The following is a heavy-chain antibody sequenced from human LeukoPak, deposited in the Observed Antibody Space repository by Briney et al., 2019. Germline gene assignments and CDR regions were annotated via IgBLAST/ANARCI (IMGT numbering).Heavy chain of an antibody. V-gene: IGHV1-69*04. CDR2: IIPILGIA. D-gene: IGHD6-13*01. CDR1: GYTFTSYA. Sequence: GASVKVSCKASGYTFTSYAISWVRQAPGQGLEWMGRIIPILGIANYAQKFQGRVTITADKSTSTAYMELSSLRSEDTAVYYCSRWEIAAAGKAEYFQHWGQGTLVTVSS. J-gene: IGHJ1*01. CDR3: SRWEIAAAGKAEYFQH.